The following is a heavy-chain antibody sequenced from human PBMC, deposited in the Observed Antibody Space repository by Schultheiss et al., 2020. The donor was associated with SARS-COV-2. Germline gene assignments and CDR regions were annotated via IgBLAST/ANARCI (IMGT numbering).Heavy chain of an antibody. CDR1: GGSISSYY. V-gene: IGHV4-34*01. CDR3: ARDGEGLYYYDSSGYYNY. CDR2: INHSGST. Sequence: SQTLSLTCTVSGGSISSYYWGWIRQPPGKGLEWIGEINHSGSTYYNPSLKSRVTISVDTSKNQFSLKLSSVTAADTAVYYCARDGEGLYYYDSSGYYNYWGQGTLVTVSS. J-gene: IGHJ4*02. D-gene: IGHD3-22*01.